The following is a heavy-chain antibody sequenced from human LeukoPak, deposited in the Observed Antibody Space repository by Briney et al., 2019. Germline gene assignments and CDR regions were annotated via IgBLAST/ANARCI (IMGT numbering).Heavy chain of an antibody. CDR2: ISWNSGSI. J-gene: IGHJ4*02. CDR3: AKDGIGNYDSSGSDY. V-gene: IGHV3-9*01. CDR1: GFTFDDYA. D-gene: IGHD3-22*01. Sequence: GGSLRLFCAASGFTFDDYAMHWVRQAPGKGLEWVSGISWNSGSIGYADSVKGRFTISRDNAKNSLYLQMNSLRAEDTALYYCAKDGIGNYDSSGSDYWGQGTLVTVSS.